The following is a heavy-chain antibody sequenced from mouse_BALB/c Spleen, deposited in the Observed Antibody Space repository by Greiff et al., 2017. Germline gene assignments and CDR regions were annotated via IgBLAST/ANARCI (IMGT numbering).Heavy chain of an antibody. CDR1: GYTFTSYT. V-gene: IGHV1-4*01. CDR2: INPSSGYT. J-gene: IGHJ1*01. Sequence: QVQLQQSGAELARPGASVKMSCKASGYTFTSYTMHWVKQRPGQGLEWIGYINPSSGYTNYNQKFKDKATLTADKSSSTAYMQLSSLTSEDSAVYYCARYDGYYGGTSYWYFDVWGAGTTVTVSS. D-gene: IGHD2-3*01. CDR3: ARYDGYYGGTSYWYFDV.